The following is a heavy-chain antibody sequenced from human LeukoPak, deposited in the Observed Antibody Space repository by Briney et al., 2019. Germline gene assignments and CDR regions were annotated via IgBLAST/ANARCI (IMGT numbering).Heavy chain of an antibody. V-gene: IGHV4-59*01. D-gene: IGHD2-2*01. J-gene: IGHJ4*02. CDR1: GGSLSSYY. CDR2: IYYSGST. Sequence: SETLSLTCTVSGGSLSSYYWSWIRQPPGKGLEGIGNIYYSGSTNYNPSLKSRVTISVDTSKNQFSLKLSSVTAADTAVYYCASGMVRQPRYCSSTSCYSDYWGQGTLVTVSS. CDR3: ASGMVRQPRYCSSTSCYSDY.